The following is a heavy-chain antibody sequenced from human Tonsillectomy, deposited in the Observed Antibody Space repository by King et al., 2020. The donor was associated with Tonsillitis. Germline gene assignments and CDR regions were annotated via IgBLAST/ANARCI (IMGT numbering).Heavy chain of an antibody. J-gene: IGHJ2*01. V-gene: IGHV4-59*01. CDR2: IYHSGST. D-gene: IGHD1-26*01. Sequence: VQLQESGPGLVKPAETLSLTCTVSGGSMSSYYWSWIRQPPGKGLEWIGYIYHSGSTNYNPSLKSRVTISVDTSKNQFSLKLTSVTAADTAVYYCARDSEAEWGSWWYFDLWGRGTLVTVSS. CDR1: GGSMSSYY. CDR3: ARDSEAEWGSWWYFDL.